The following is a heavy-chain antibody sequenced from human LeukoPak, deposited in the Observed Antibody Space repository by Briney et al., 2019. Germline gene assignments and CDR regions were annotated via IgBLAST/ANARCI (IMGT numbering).Heavy chain of an antibody. J-gene: IGHJ4*02. CDR3: AKSSYGYDYFDY. CDR2: ISGSGGST. D-gene: IGHD5-18*01. V-gene: IGHV3-23*01. CDR1: GFTFTSYD. Sequence: PGGSLRLSCAASGFTFTSYDMSWVRQAPGKGLEWVSSISGSGGSTYYADSVKGRFTISRDNSKNTLYLQMNSLRAEDTAVYYCAKSSYGYDYFDYWGQGTLVTVSS.